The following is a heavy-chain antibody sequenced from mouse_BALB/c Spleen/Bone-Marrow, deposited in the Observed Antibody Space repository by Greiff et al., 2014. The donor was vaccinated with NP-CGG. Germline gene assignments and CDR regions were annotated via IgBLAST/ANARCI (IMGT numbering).Heavy chain of an antibody. CDR1: GYTFSNYW. CDR2: IYPGNSDT. V-gene: IGHV1-5*01. J-gene: IGHJ2*01. CDR3: TAITRTNFDY. Sequence: VQLQQPGTVLARPGAAVKMSCKASGYTFSNYWMHWVKQRPGQGLEWIGTIYPGNSDTTYNQKFKGKAKLTAVTSTSTAYMDHSSLANEDATVYYYTAITRTNFDYWGQGTTLTVSS.